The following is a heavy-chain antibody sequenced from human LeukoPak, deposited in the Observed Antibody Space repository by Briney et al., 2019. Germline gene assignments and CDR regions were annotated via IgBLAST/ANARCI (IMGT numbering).Heavy chain of an antibody. CDR3: AKEGGSSSWHWDH. Sequence: PGGSLRLSCSASGFTFCASPMTWVRQAPGKGLEWVAAMSSSRSKKGNRYYADSVRGRFTISRDFSKDTLYLEMNRLRAEDTAVYYCAKEGGSSSWHWDHWGQGTLVTVSS. D-gene: IGHD2-15*01. J-gene: IGHJ4*02. V-gene: IGHV3-23*01. CDR2: MSSSRSKKGNR. CDR1: GFTFCASP.